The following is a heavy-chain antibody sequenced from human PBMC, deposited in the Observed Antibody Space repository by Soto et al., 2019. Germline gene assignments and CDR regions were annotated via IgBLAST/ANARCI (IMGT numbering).Heavy chain of an antibody. D-gene: IGHD1-26*01. Sequence: TSETLSLTCTVSGGSISSYYWSWIRQPPGKGLEWIGYIYYSGSTNYNPSLKSRVTISVDTSKNQFSLKLSSVTAADTAVYYCARDSPTGRYYNGMDVWGQGTTVTVSS. V-gene: IGHV4-59*01. CDR3: ARDSPTGRYYNGMDV. J-gene: IGHJ6*02. CDR1: GGSISSYY. CDR2: IYYSGST.